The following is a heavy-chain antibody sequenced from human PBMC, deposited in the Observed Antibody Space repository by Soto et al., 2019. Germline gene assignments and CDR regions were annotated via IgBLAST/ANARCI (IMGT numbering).Heavy chain of an antibody. Sequence: LRLSCAASGFTFSSYAMSWVRQAPGKGLEWVSAISGSGGSTYYADSVKGRFTISRDNSKNTLYLQMNSLRAEDTAVYYCAKGVDGSYRPPRINWFDPWGQGTLVTVSS. CDR1: GFTFSSYA. J-gene: IGHJ5*02. CDR2: ISGSGGST. D-gene: IGHD1-26*01. V-gene: IGHV3-23*01. CDR3: AKGVDGSYRPPRINWFDP.